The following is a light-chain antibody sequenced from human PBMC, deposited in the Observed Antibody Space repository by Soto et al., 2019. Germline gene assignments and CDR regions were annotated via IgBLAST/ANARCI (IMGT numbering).Light chain of an antibody. J-gene: IGKJ3*01. Sequence: DIQMTQSPSSLSASVGDRVTITRQASQDISIYLNWYQQKPGKAPKLLIYDAYHLEIGVPSRFSGSGSGTDFSFTINSLQPEDVATYFCQQYNNLPSFGPGTKVDIK. V-gene: IGKV1-33*01. CDR3: QQYNNLPS. CDR2: DAY. CDR1: QDISIY.